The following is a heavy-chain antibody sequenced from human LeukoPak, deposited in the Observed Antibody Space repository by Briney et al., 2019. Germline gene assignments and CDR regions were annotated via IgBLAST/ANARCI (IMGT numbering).Heavy chain of an antibody. Sequence: ASVKVSCKASGYTFTSYGISWVRQAPGQGLEWMGWISAYNGNTNYAQKLQGRVTMTTDTPTSTAYMELRSLRSDDTAVYYCARVDSNYYYYYMDVWGKGTTVTVSS. J-gene: IGHJ6*03. CDR2: ISAYNGNT. V-gene: IGHV1-18*01. CDR1: GYTFTSYG. D-gene: IGHD4-11*01. CDR3: ARVDSNYYYYYMDV.